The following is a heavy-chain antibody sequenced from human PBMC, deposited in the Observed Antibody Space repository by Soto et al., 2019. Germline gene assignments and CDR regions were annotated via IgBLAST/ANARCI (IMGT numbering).Heavy chain of an antibody. CDR1: GGTFSSYA. Sequence: SVKVSCKASGGTFSSYAISWVRQAPGQGLEWMGGIIPIFGTANYAQKFQGRVTITADESTSTAYMELSSLRSEDTAVYYCARRVSSPPYYYYYGMDVWGQGTTVTVSS. J-gene: IGHJ6*02. D-gene: IGHD6-13*01. CDR3: ARRVSSPPYYYYYGMDV. V-gene: IGHV1-69*13. CDR2: IIPIFGTA.